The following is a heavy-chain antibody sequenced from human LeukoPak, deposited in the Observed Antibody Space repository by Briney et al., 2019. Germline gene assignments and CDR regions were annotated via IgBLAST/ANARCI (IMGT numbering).Heavy chain of an antibody. D-gene: IGHD4-17*01. CDR1: GFTFRSYG. Sequence: GGSLRLSCAASGFTFRSYGMHWVRQAPGKGLEWVAVISFDGNNIYYADSVRGRFTISRDNSKNMLYLQMNSLRAEDTAVYYCARPHDYGDYEGFGYWGQGTLVTVSS. J-gene: IGHJ4*02. CDR3: ARPHDYGDYEGFGY. CDR2: ISFDGNNI. V-gene: IGHV3-30*03.